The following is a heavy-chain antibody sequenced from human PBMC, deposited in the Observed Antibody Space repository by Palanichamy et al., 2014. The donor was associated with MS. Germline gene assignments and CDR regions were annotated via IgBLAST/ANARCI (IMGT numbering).Heavy chain of an antibody. CDR3: ARDGSPDH. J-gene: IGHJ4*02. V-gene: IGHV3-7*01. Sequence: VHLVESGGALVQPGESLRLSCAASGFTFRHYWMTWVRQAPGKGLEWVANINLFGSEKYYADSVRGRFTISRDDAQNSLYLQMSSLRAEDTAVYYCARDGSPDHWGQGTLVTVSS. D-gene: IGHD1-26*01. CDR1: GFTFRHYW. CDR2: INLFGSEK.